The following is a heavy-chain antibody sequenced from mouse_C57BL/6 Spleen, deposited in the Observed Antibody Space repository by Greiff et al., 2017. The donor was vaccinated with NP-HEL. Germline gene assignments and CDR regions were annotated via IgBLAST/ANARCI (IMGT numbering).Heavy chain of an antibody. CDR1: GYAFTDYL. CDR3: ARSGYYGSYAMDC. CDR2: INPGSGGT. J-gene: IGHJ4*01. V-gene: IGHV1-54*01. D-gene: IGHD1-1*01. Sequence: QVQLQQSGAELVRPGTSVKVSCKASGYAFTDYLIEWVKQRPGQGLEWIGVINPGSGGTNYNEKFKGKATLTADKSSSTAYMQLSSLTSEDSAVYFCARSGYYGSYAMDCWGQGTSVTVSS.